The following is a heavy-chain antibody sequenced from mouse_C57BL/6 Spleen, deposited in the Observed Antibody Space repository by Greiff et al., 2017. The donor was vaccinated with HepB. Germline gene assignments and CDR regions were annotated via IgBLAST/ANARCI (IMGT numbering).Heavy chain of an antibody. V-gene: IGHV14-1*01. Sequence: EVKLMESGAELVRPGASVKLSCTASGFNIKDYYMHWVKQRPEQGLEWIGRIDPEDGDTEYAPKFQGKATMTADTSSNTAYLQLSSLTSEDTAVYYCTTNYYGSSLNWYFDVWGTGTTVTVSS. J-gene: IGHJ1*03. CDR1: GFNIKDYY. CDR2: IDPEDGDT. D-gene: IGHD1-1*01. CDR3: TTNYYGSSLNWYFDV.